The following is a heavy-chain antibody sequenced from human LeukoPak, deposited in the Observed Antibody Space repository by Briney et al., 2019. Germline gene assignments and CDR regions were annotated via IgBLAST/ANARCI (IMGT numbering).Heavy chain of an antibody. CDR1: GFTVGTKD. D-gene: IGHD3-10*01. V-gene: IGHV3-53*01. CDR3: ARVGDHYHWYLDL. CDR2: LYSGEDT. J-gene: IGHJ2*01. Sequence: PGGSLRLSCAASGFTVGTKDMNWVRQAPGKGLEWVSILYSGEDTYYADSVKGRFIVSRDSSKNTLYLKMNALRAEDTAVYYCARVGDHYHWYLDLWGRGTLVTVSS.